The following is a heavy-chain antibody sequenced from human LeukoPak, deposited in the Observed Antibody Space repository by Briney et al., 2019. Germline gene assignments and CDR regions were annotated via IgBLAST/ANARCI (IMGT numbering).Heavy chain of an antibody. V-gene: IGHV3-23*01. CDR3: AKDGNWARFEN. D-gene: IGHD7-27*01. CDR2: ISPTGGAI. CDR1: GFTFSTSG. Sequence: GGSLRLSCAASGFTFSTSGRNWVRQAPGRGLEWVSSISPTGGAIFYADSVKGRFTISRDNSKNTLYLQMNSPRAEDTAAYYCAKDGNWARFENWGQGTLVTVSS. J-gene: IGHJ4*02.